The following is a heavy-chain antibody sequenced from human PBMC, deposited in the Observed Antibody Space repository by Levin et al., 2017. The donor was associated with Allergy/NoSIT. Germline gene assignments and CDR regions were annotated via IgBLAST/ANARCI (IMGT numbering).Heavy chain of an antibody. CDR2: ISRGGGST. J-gene: IGHJ6*02. D-gene: IGHD1-1*01. CDR1: GFTFSSYA. V-gene: IGHV3-23*01. Sequence: GGSLRLSCAASGFTFSSYAMSWVRQAPGKGLEWVSVISRGGGSTNYADSVKGRFTISRDNSKNTLYLQMNSLRVEDTAVYYCASKAGGFVEPYYYYYGMDVWGQGTTVTVSS. CDR3: ASKAGGFVEPYYYYYGMDV.